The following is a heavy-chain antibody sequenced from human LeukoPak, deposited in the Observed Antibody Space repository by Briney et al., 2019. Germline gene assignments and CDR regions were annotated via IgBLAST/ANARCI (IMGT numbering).Heavy chain of an antibody. CDR1: GFTFSSYA. J-gene: IGHJ4*02. V-gene: IGHV3-23*01. Sequence: GGSLRLSCAASGFTFSSYAMSWDRQAPGKGLEWVSVISGSGGSTYYADSVKGRFTISRDNSKNTLYLQMNSLRAEDTAVYYCAKGGLAVAGRYFDYWGQGTLVTASS. D-gene: IGHD6-19*01. CDR3: AKGGLAVAGRYFDY. CDR2: ISGSGGST.